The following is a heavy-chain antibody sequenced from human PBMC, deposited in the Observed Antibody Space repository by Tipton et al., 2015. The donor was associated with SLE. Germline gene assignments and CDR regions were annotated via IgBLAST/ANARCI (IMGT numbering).Heavy chain of an antibody. CDR1: GFTFDDYG. J-gene: IGHJ3*02. CDR2: INWNGGST. CDR3: ARESRITIFGLVGAFDI. D-gene: IGHD3-3*01. Sequence: SLRLSCAASGFTFDDYGMSWVRQAPGKGLEWVSGINWNGGSTGYADSVKGRFTISRDNAKNSLYLQMNSLRAEDTALYYCARESRITIFGLVGAFDIWGQGTMVTVSS. V-gene: IGHV3-20*04.